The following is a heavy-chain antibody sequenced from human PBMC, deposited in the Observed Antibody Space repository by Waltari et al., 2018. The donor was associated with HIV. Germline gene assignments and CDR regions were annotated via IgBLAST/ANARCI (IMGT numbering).Heavy chain of an antibody. CDR2: ISSSGSSV. Sequence: VQLLESGGALAKPGVSLRLPCPGSGFSLSAFTLSLIRHRPGKGLEWISYISSSGSSVYYADSVKGRFTTSRDNAKNSMYLQMNNLTSEDAAVYYGARGHCDGVTCSSIYVYWGQGTLVGVAS. V-gene: IGHV3-11*01. J-gene: IGHJ4*02. CDR3: ARGHCDGVTCSSIYVY. D-gene: IGHD2-21*01. CDR1: GFSLSAFT.